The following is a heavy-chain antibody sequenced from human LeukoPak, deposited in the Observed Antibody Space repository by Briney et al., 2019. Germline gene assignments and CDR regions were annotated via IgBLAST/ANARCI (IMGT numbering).Heavy chain of an antibody. CDR3: ARSNFGVVILFDY. CDR1: GGSISSGGYY. J-gene: IGHJ4*02. CDR2: IYHSGST. Sequence: SETLSLTCTVSGGSISSGGYYWSWIRQPPGKGLEWIGYIYHSGSTYYNPSLKSRVTISVDRSKNQFSLKLSSVTAADTAVYYCARSNFGVVILFDYWGQGTLVTVSS. D-gene: IGHD3-3*01. V-gene: IGHV4-30-2*01.